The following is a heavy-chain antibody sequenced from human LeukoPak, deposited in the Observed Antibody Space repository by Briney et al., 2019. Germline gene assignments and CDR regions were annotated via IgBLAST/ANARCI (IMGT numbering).Heavy chain of an antibody. D-gene: IGHD1-26*01. CDR1: GYTFTGYY. CDR2: INPNNGAT. CDR3: TRESGSYHGNDY. Sequence: ASVKVSCKASGYTFTGYYMHWVRQAPGQGLEWMGRINPNNGATNYAQKLQGRVTITGDTSISTAYMELSSLRSDDTAVYYCTRESGSYHGNDYWGQGTLVTVSS. J-gene: IGHJ4*02. V-gene: IGHV1-2*06.